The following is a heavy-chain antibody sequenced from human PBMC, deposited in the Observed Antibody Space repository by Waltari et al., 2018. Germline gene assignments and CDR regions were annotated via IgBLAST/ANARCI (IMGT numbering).Heavy chain of an antibody. CDR2: IYHSGNA. CDR3: ARLDYGDNEPLDY. CDR1: GFSISSGSY. Sequence: HLHESGPGLVKPSETLSLTCIVSGFSISSGSYWCWVRQPPGKGLEWIGRIYHSGNASYNPSRESRVTIAVAPTRNQFPLKVRSVTAADASVYYCARLDYGDNEPLDYWGQGTLVTVSS. J-gene: IGHJ4*02. V-gene: IGHV4-38-2*02. D-gene: IGHD4-17*01.